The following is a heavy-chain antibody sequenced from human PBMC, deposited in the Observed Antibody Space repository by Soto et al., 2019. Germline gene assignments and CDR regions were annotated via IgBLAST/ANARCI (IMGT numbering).Heavy chain of an antibody. CDR3: ARDRPVMNDYVWGSYRAFDY. D-gene: IGHD3-16*02. J-gene: IGHJ4*02. Sequence: GASVKVSCKASGYTFTSYGISWVRQAPGQGLEWMGWISAYNGNTNYAQKLQGRVTMTTDTSTSTAYMELRSLRSDDTAVYYCARDRPVMNDYVWGSYRAFDYWGQGTLVTVSS. CDR1: GYTFTSYG. CDR2: ISAYNGNT. V-gene: IGHV1-18*01.